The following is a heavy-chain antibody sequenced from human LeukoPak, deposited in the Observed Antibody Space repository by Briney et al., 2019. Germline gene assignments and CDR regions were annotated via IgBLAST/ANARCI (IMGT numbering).Heavy chain of an antibody. D-gene: IGHD3-3*01. CDR3: ARGSLLRFLEWPPRRTNNAFDI. Sequence: SETLSLTCAVYGGSFSGYYWSWIRQPPGKGLEWIGEINHSGSTNYNPSLKSRVTISVDTSKNQFSLKLSSVTAADTAVCYCARGSLLRFLEWPPRRTNNAFDIWGQGTMVTVSS. CDR1: GGSFSGYY. CDR2: INHSGST. J-gene: IGHJ3*02. V-gene: IGHV4-34*01.